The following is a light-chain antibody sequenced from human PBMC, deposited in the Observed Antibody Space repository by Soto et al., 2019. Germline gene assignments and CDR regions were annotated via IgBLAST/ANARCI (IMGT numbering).Light chain of an antibody. CDR2: GNN. Sequence: QSVLTQPPSVSGAPGQRVTISCTGSSSNIGAGYDVHWYQQLPETAPKLLIYGNNKRPSGVPDRFSGSKSGTSASLAITGLQAEDEADYYCQSFDSSLSGYVFGTGTKLTVL. CDR1: SSNIGAGYD. J-gene: IGLJ1*01. V-gene: IGLV1-40*01. CDR3: QSFDSSLSGYV.